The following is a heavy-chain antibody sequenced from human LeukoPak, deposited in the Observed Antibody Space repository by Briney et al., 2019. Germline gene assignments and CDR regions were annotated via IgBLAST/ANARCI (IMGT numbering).Heavy chain of an antibody. D-gene: IGHD3-10*01. CDR2: ISSSGSTI. J-gene: IGHJ6*04. V-gene: IGHV3-48*03. CDR3: ARDLGFGDYGMDV. Sequence: GGSLRLSCAASGFTFSSYEMNWVRQAPGKGLEWVSYISSSGSTIYYADSVKGRFTISRDNAKNSLYLQMNSLRAEDTAVYYCARDLGFGDYGMDVWGKGTTVTVSS. CDR1: GFTFSSYE.